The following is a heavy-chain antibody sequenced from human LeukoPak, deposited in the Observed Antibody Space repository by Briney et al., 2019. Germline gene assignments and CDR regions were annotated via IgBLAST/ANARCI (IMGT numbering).Heavy chain of an antibody. CDR1: GFTFSSYA. CDR3: AKGGYFPFDP. CDR2: ISASAGIT. J-gene: IGHJ5*02. V-gene: IGHV3-23*01. D-gene: IGHD3-9*01. Sequence: GGSLRLSCAASGFTFSSYAMSWVRQAPGKGLEWVSTISASAGITHCADSVKGRFTISRDNSKNTVYLQMNSLTAEDTAVYYCAKGGYFPFDPWGQGTLVTVSS.